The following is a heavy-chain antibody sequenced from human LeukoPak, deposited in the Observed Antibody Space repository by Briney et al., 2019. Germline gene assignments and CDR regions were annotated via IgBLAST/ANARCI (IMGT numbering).Heavy chain of an antibody. V-gene: IGHV4-59*01. CDR1: GGSISTYY. J-gene: IGHJ3*02. CDR3: ARDSRFSSVAAHYLDVFDI. CDR2: IYYSGST. Sequence: SETLSLTCTVSGGSISTYYWSWIRQPPGKGREWIGYIYYSGSTEYNASLKSRVTISVDTTKNQLSLKLRSVTAADTAVYYCARDSRFSSVAAHYLDVFDIWGQGTMVTVSS. D-gene: IGHD6-6*01.